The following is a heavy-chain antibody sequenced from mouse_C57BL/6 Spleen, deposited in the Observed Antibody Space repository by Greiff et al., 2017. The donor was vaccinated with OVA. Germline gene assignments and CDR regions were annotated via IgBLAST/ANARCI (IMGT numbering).Heavy chain of an antibody. D-gene: IGHD2-4*01. CDR1: GYTFTDYN. CDR3: ARRGIYYDYDGYYFDY. Sequence: EVMLVESGPELVKPGASVKIPCKASGYTFTDYNMDWVKQSHGKSLEWIGDINPNNGGTIYNQKFKGKATLTVDKSSSTAYMERRSLTSEDTAVYYCARRGIYYDYDGYYFDYWGQGTTLTVSS. J-gene: IGHJ2*01. V-gene: IGHV1-18*01. CDR2: INPNNGGT.